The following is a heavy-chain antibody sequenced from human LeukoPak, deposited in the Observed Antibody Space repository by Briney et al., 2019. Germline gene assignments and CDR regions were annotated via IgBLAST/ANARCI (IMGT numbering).Heavy chain of an antibody. CDR2: IYYSGSS. Sequence: PSETLSLTCSVSGGSISSSNYHWVWIRQPPGKRLEWIGSIYYSGSSYYNPSLKSRVTISLDTSKKQLSLKQSSVTAADTAVYYCAAMYTSSHYWGQGTLVTVSP. D-gene: IGHD6-19*01. CDR1: GGSISSSNYH. CDR3: AAMYTSSHY. J-gene: IGHJ4*02. V-gene: IGHV4-39*07.